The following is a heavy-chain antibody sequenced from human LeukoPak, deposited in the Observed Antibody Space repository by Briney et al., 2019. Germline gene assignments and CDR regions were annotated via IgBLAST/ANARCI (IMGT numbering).Heavy chain of an antibody. CDR1: GFTFSNYA. D-gene: IGHD3-22*01. Sequence: PGGSLRLSCVGYGFTFSNYAMTWVRQAPGKGLEWVSSISFGGGYTFYADSVKGHFTISRDNSRSTLYLQMNNLRAEDTALYYCAKRIDTRGSTHYHDYWGQGTLVSASS. CDR3: AKRIDTRGSTHYHDY. V-gene: IGHV3-23*01. CDR2: ISFGGGYT. J-gene: IGHJ4*02.